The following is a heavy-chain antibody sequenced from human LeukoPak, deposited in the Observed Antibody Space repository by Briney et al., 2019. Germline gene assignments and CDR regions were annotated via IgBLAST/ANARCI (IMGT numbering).Heavy chain of an antibody. Sequence: GGSLRLSCAASGFPFSSHWLSWFRQSPGKGLEWVAHISHDGSEKHYVDSVKGRFTISRDNAKNSMDLQMDSLTVPDTAVYYCVRQAGVHWGQGTLVTVSS. V-gene: IGHV3-7*01. D-gene: IGHD2-8*01. CDR2: ISHDGSEK. J-gene: IGHJ4*02. CDR1: GFPFSSHW. CDR3: VRQAGVH.